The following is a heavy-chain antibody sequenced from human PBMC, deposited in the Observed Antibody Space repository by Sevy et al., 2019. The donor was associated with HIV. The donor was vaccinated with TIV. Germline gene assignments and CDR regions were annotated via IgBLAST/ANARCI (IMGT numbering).Heavy chain of an antibody. Sequence: SETLSLTCTVSGDSISGYYWSWIRQPPGKGLEWIGYIYYSGRTNYNPSLESRVTISEDTSKNQLSLKLSSVTAADTAVYYCARGAPYYYYGMDVWGQGTTVTVSS. CDR3: ARGAPYYYYGMDV. CDR2: IYYSGRT. V-gene: IGHV4-59*01. CDR1: GDSISGYY. J-gene: IGHJ6*02.